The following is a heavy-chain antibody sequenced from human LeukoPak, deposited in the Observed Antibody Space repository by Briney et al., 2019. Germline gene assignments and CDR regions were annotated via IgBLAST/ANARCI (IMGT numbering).Heavy chain of an antibody. J-gene: IGHJ3*02. V-gene: IGHV3-23*01. CDR1: GFTFSSYA. D-gene: IGHD3-22*01. CDR2: ISGSAYST. CDR3: ARNTSGFKLGDAFDI. Sequence: GGSLRLPCAASGFTFSSYAMTWVRQAPGKGLEWISAISGSAYSTSYADSVKGRFTISRDNSKNTLYLQMNSLRAEDTAIYYCARNTSGFKLGDAFDIWGQGRMVTVSS.